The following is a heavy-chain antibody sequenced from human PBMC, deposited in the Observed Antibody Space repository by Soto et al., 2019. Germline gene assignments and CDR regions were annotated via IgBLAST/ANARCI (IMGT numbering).Heavy chain of an antibody. V-gene: IGHV4-39*01. CDR2: IYYSGTT. D-gene: IGHD2-15*01. J-gene: IGHJ4*02. CDR3: GRHTPAIYISDH. CDR1: GGSISSSSYY. Sequence: QLQLQESGPGLVKPSETLSLTCTVSGGSISSSSYYWGWIRQPPGKGLEWIGSIYYSGTTYYNPSPRGRGPITVDTPKTRFAPQLSSVTAADTAVYDCGRHTPAIYISDHWGQGTLVTVSS.